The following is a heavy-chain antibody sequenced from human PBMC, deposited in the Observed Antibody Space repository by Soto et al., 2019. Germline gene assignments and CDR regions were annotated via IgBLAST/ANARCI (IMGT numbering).Heavy chain of an antibody. J-gene: IGHJ6*03. Sequence: GGSLRLSCAASGFTFSNAWMSWVRQAPGKGLEWVGRIKSKTDGGTTDYAAPVKGRFTISRDDSKNTLYLQMNSLKTEDTAVYYCTTASIVVVPAAIDYYYYYMDVWGKGTTVTVSS. CDR2: IKSKTDGGTT. CDR3: TTASIVVVPAAIDYYYYYMDV. D-gene: IGHD2-2*01. V-gene: IGHV3-15*01. CDR1: GFTFSNAW.